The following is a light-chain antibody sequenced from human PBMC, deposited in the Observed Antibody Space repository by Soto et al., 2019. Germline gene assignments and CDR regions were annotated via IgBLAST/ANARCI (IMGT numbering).Light chain of an antibody. V-gene: IGLV2-14*02. CDR1: SSDVGTYNL. J-gene: IGLJ1*01. CDR3: SSYSSSSTYV. Sequence: QSVLTQPASVAGSPGQSITISFTGTSSDVGTYNLVSWYQQLPDKAPKLIIHEVNKRPSGVSARFSGSKSGNTASLTISGVQAEDEADYYCSSYSSSSTYVFGTGTKVTVL. CDR2: EVN.